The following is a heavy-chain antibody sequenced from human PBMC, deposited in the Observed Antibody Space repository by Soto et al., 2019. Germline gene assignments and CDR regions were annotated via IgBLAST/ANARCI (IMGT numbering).Heavy chain of an antibody. J-gene: IGHJ5*02. D-gene: IGHD5-18*01. CDR1: GYTFTNND. Sequence: GASVKVSCKASGYTFTNNDVSWVRQATGQGLEWMGWMNPGSGDTGYAQKFQGRVTMTRDISIATAYMELNSLTSEDTAIYYCARMESFGSLNWLDPWGQGTLVTVYS. CDR2: MNPGSGDT. V-gene: IGHV1-8*02. CDR3: ARMESFGSLNWLDP.